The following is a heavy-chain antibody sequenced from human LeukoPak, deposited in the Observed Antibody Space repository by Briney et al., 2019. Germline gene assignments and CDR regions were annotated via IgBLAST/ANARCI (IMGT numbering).Heavy chain of an antibody. CDR2: IYYSGST. D-gene: IGHD1-26*01. J-gene: IGHJ4*02. V-gene: IGHV4-30-4*08. CDR3: ASEVGAIPS. CDR1: GGSISSGDYY. Sequence: SQTLSLTCTVSGGSISSGDYYWSWIRPPPGKGLEWIGSIYYSGSTYYNPSLKSRVTISVDTAKNQFYLKLSAVTAADTAVYYCASEVGAIPSWGQGTLVTVSS.